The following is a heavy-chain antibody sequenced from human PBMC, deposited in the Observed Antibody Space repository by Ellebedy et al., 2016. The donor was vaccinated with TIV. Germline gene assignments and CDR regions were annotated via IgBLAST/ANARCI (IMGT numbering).Heavy chain of an antibody. CDR1: GFTFSSYA. D-gene: IGHD3-9*01. V-gene: IGHV3-23*01. CDR2: ISGSGGSI. Sequence: GESLKISCAASGFTFSSYAMSWVRQAPGKGLEWVSAISGSGGSIYYADSVKGRFTISRDNAKNSLYLQMNSLRDEDTAVYYCARELRLRYFDYDYWGQGTLVTVSS. J-gene: IGHJ4*02. CDR3: ARELRLRYFDYDY.